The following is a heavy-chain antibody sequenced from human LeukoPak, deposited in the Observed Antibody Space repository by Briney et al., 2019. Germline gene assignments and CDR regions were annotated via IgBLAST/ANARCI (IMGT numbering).Heavy chain of an antibody. CDR1: GFTFNTYE. CDR3: ARDSSGWYHWFDP. CDR2: ISSSGSTI. J-gene: IGHJ5*02. Sequence: PGGSLRLSCAASGFTFNTYEMNWVRQAPGKGLEWVSYISSSGSTIYYADSVKGRFTISRDNAKNSLYLQMNSLRAEDTAVYYCARDSSGWYHWFDPWGQGTPVTVSS. V-gene: IGHV3-48*03. D-gene: IGHD6-19*01.